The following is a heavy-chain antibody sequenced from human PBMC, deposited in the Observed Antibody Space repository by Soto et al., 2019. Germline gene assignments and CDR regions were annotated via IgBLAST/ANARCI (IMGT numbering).Heavy chain of an antibody. J-gene: IGHJ4*02. Sequence: QVQLQQWGAGLLKPSETLSLTCAVNGGSFSGYYWSWIRQPPGKGLEWIGEINHSGSTNYNPSLKSRVTISVDTSKNQFSLKLSSVTAADTAVYHCARGGAVARKIDYRGQGTLVTVSS. CDR3: ARGGAVARKIDY. D-gene: IGHD6-19*01. CDR1: GGSFSGYY. CDR2: INHSGST. V-gene: IGHV4-34*01.